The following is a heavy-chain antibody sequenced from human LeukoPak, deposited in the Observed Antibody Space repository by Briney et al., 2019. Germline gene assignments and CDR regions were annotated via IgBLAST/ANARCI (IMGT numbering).Heavy chain of an antibody. Sequence: GGSLRLSCAASGFTVSSSYMSWVRQAPGKGLEWVGRIKSKTDGGTTDYAAPVKGRFTISRDDSKNTLYLQMNSLKTEDTAVYYCTGYSSGSYFSVDAFDIWGQGTMVTVSS. CDR1: GFTVSSSY. V-gene: IGHV3-15*01. CDR3: TGYSSGSYFSVDAFDI. CDR2: IKSKTDGGTT. J-gene: IGHJ3*02. D-gene: IGHD3-22*01.